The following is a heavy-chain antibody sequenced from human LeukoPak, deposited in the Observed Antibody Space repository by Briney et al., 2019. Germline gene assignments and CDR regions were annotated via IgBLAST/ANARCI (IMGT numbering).Heavy chain of an antibody. CDR3: ARDDQLLLQFDY. D-gene: IGHD2-2*01. CDR2: INHSGST. V-gene: IGHV4-34*01. J-gene: IGHJ4*02. Sequence: SETLSLTCAVYGGSFSGYYWSWIRQPPGKGLEWIGEINHSGSTNYNPSLKSRVTISVDTSKNQFSLKLSSVTAADTAVYYCARDDQLLLQFDYWGQGTLVTVSS. CDR1: GGSFSGYY.